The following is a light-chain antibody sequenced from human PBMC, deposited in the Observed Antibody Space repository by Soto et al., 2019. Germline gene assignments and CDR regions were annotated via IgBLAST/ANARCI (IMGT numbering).Light chain of an antibody. CDR3: QSADSSGTYVV. CDR1: ALPKQY. J-gene: IGLJ2*01. Sequence: SYELTQPPSVSVSPGQTARITCSGDALPKQYAYWYQQKPGQAPVLVIYKDSERPSGIPERFSGTSSGTTVTLTISGVQAEVEADYYCQSADSSGTYVVFGGGTKLTVL. V-gene: IGLV3-25*03. CDR2: KDS.